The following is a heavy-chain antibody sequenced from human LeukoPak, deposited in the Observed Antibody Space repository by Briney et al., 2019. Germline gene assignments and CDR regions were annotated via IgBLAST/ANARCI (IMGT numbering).Heavy chain of an antibody. J-gene: IGHJ5*02. CDR1: GFTFSSYA. CDR3: AKVGTSSTYYDFWSGYNWFDP. Sequence: GGSPRLSCAASGFTFSSYAMSWVRQAPGKGLEWVSAISGSGGSTYYADSVKGRFTISRDNSKNTLYLQMNSLRAEDTAVYYCAKVGTSSTYYDFWSGYNWFDPWGQGTLVTVSS. CDR2: ISGSGGST. V-gene: IGHV3-23*01. D-gene: IGHD3-3*01.